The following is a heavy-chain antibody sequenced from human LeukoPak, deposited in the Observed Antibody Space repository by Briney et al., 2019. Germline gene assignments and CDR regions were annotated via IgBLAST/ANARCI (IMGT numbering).Heavy chain of an antibody. CDR3: ARGWNDYVWGSSPSDY. D-gene: IGHD3-16*01. J-gene: IGHJ4*02. V-gene: IGHV4-59*12. Sequence: SETLSLTCTVSGGSISSYYWSWIRQPPGKGLEWIGYIYYSGSTNYNPSLKSRVTISVDTSKNQFSLKLSSVTAADTAVYYCARGWNDYVWGSSPSDYWGQGTLVTVSS. CDR2: IYYSGST. CDR1: GGSISSYY.